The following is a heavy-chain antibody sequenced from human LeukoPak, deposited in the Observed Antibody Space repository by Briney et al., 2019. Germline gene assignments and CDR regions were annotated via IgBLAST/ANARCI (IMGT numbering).Heavy chain of an antibody. D-gene: IGHD1-26*01. V-gene: IGHV3-23*01. CDR1: GFTFSSYG. Sequence: PGGSLRLSCAASGFTFSSYGMSWVRQAPGKGLEWVSAIGGSGDKIYYADSVKGRFTISRDNSKNTLYLQMNSLRAEDTAVYYCASASGSYYPLDYWGQGTLVTVSS. CDR3: ASASGSYYPLDY. CDR2: IGGSGDKI. J-gene: IGHJ4*02.